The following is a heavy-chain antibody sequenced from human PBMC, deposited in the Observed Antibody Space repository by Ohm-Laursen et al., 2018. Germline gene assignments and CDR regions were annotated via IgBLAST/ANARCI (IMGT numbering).Heavy chain of an antibody. CDR1: GFSLSTSVMC. CDR2: IDWDDAK. D-gene: IGHD1-1*01. V-gene: IGHV2-70*11. CDR3: TRTLLRGSYPMAPDY. Sequence: TQTLTLTCTFSGFSLSTSVMCVSWIRQPPGKALEWLARIDWDDAKYYNTSLKTRLTISKDTSKNQVVLTMTNMDPVDTATYYCTRTLLRGSYPMAPDYWGQGTLVTVSS. J-gene: IGHJ4*02.